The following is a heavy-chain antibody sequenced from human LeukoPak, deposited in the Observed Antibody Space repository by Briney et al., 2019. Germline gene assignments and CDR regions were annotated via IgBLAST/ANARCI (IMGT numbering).Heavy chain of an antibody. CDR2: ISGGGGSA. Sequence: GGSLRLSCAASGFIFSNYGMNWVRQAPGKGLEWVSAISGGGGSAYYADSVKGRFTISRDNSKNTLYLQMNSLRVEDTAVFYCVKDQTYYDSKPFDYWGQGTLVTVSS. CDR1: GFIFSNYG. CDR3: VKDQTYYDSKPFDY. V-gene: IGHV3-23*01. D-gene: IGHD3-22*01. J-gene: IGHJ4*02.